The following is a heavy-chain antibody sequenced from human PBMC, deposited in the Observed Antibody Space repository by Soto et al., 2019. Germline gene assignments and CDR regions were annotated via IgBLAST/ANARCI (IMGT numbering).Heavy chain of an antibody. D-gene: IGHD3-16*02. CDR3: ARYRSLDP. CDR2: IKEDGSEK. J-gene: IGHJ5*02. V-gene: IGHV3-7*03. Sequence: EVQLVESGGGLVQPGGSLRLSCADSGFILRNYWMSWVRQAPGMGLQWVASIKEDGSEKYYVDPVKGRFTISRENAKNSLYLQMNILRADDTAVYYCARYRSLDPWGQGILVTVSS. CDR1: GFILRNYW.